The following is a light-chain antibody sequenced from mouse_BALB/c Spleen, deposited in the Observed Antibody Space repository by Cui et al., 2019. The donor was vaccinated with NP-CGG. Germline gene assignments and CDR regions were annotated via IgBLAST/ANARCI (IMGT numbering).Light chain of an antibody. CDR2: GTR. CDR1: NGAVKTNNQ. CDR3: ALWESKHWV. Sequence: QTLVSLRYPLNTSPGETVILTCRLSNGAVKTNNQANWVQEKPDHLFTGLIGGTRNRAPGVPVRFSGFLIGDKGGLTITGAQTEDDAMYFWALWESKHWVFGGGTKLTVL. V-gene: IGLV2*02. J-gene: IGLJ1*01.